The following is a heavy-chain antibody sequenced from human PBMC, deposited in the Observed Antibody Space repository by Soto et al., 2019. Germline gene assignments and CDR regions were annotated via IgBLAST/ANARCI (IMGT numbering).Heavy chain of an antibody. V-gene: IGHV3-23*01. Sequence: EVQLLESGGGLVQPGGSLRLSCAASGFRLSDSAVSWVRQAPGKGLEWVSSLTVTGDSAFYSDSVKGRFTISRDISKSTLYLQMNNLIAEDTAVYYCAKNGCSYLACYPYNYYVDVWGRGTTVTVSS. CDR3: AKNGCSYLACYPYNYYVDV. CDR1: GFRLSDSA. D-gene: IGHD2-15*01. J-gene: IGHJ6*03. CDR2: LTVTGDSA.